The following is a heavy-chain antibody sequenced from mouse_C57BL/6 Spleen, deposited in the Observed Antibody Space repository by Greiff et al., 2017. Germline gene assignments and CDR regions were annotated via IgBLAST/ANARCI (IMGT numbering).Heavy chain of an antibody. CDR2: IDPSDSYT. CDR3: ARSNDYDERFAY. J-gene: IGHJ3*01. V-gene: IGHV1-69*01. CDR1: GYTFTSYW. Sequence: QVQLQQPGAELVMPGASVKLSCKASGYTFTSYWMHWVKQRPGQGLEWIGEIDPSDSYTNYNQKFKGQSTLTVDKSSSTAYMQLSSLTSEDSAVYYCARSNDYDERFAYWGQGTLVTVSA. D-gene: IGHD2-4*01.